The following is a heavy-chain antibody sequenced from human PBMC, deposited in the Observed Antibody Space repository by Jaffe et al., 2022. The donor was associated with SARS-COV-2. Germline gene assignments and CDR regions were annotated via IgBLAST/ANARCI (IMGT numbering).Heavy chain of an antibody. Sequence: QVQLVQSGAEVKKPGASVRVSCKASGYIFTIYFMHWVRQAPGQGLEWMGIINPSGGSTSYAQKFQGRVTLTRDTSTSTVYMELNNLRSDDTAVYYCARDGDNVEVPAAEGFYYFDYWGQGTLVTVSS. CDR2: INPSGGST. V-gene: IGHV1-46*01. CDR3: ARDGDNVEVPAAEGFYYFDY. D-gene: IGHD2-2*01. J-gene: IGHJ4*02. CDR1: GYIFTIYF.